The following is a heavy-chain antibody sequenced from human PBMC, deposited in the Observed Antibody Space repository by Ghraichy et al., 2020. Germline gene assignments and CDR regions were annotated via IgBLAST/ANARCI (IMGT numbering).Heavy chain of an antibody. CDR3: ARNPLSYCSGGSCYFENYYYCMAV. CDR2: ISAYNGNT. V-gene: IGHV1-18*01. D-gene: IGHD2-15*01. Sequence: ASVKVSCKASGYTFTSYGIGWVRQAPGQGLEWMGWISAYNGNTNYAQKLQGRVTMTTDTSTSTAYMELRSLRSDDTAVYYCARNPLSYCSGGSCYFENYYYCMAVCGQGTTVT. J-gene: IGHJ6*02. CDR1: GYTFTSYG.